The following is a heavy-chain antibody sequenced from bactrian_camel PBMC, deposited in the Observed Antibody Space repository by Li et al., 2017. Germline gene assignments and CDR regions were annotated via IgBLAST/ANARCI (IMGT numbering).Heavy chain of an antibody. V-gene: IGHV3S31*01. J-gene: IGHJ4*01. Sequence: QLVESGGDSVQPGGSLRHSCTPSDFTQNTYWMAWFRQVPGKEREGVAAIAYRGFRPAYSDSVKGRFTISKDNAEITLYLEMNNLELEDTAMYFCAADSFNLQLARHYKYWGQGTQVTVS. CDR2: IAYRGFRP. CDR1: DFTQNTYW. D-gene: IGHD2*01. CDR3: AADSFNLQLARHYKY.